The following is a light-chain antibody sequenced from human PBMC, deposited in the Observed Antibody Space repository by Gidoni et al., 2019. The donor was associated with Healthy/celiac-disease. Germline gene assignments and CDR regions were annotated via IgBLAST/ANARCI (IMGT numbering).Light chain of an antibody. CDR2: EVD. V-gene: IGLV2-14*01. CDR3: SSYTTSITVV. J-gene: IGLJ3*02. Sequence: QSALTQPASVSGSPGQSITISCTGTSSDVGAYNYVSWYQQYPGKAPKLIISEVDNRPSGVSNRFSGSKSGNTASLTISGLQAEDEADYYCSSYTTSITVVFGGGTKLTVL. CDR1: SSDVGAYNY.